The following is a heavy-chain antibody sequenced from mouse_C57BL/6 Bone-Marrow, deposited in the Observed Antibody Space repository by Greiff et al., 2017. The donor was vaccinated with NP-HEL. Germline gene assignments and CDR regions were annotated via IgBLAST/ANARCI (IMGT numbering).Heavy chain of an antibody. CDR1: GYTFTDYN. CDR3: ARIYDGYYRFTY. V-gene: IGHV1-22*01. J-gene: IGHJ3*01. Sequence: VQLQQSGPELVKPGASVKMSCKASGYTFTDYNMHWVKQSHGKSLEWIGYINPNNGGTSYNQKFKGKATLTVNKSSNTAYMELRSLTSEDSAVYYCARIYDGYYRFTYWGQGTLVTVSA. CDR2: INPNNGGT. D-gene: IGHD2-3*01.